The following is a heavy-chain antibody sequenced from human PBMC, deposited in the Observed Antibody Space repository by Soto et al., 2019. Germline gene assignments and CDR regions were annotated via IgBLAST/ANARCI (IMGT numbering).Heavy chain of an antibody. CDR2: ISSSSSTI. J-gene: IGHJ6*03. CDR3: ARVKAAACPYYYYYMDV. V-gene: IGHV3-48*01. CDR1: GFTFSSYS. D-gene: IGHD6-6*01. Sequence: EVQLVESGGGLVQPGGSLRLSCAASGFTFSSYSMNWVRQAPGKGLEWVSYISSSSSTIYYADSVKGRVTISRDNAKNSLYLQMNSLRAEDTAVYYCARVKAAACPYYYYYMDVWGKGTTVTVSS.